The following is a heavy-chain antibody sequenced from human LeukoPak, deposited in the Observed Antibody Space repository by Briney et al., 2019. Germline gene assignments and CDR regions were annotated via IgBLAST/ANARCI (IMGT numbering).Heavy chain of an antibody. V-gene: IGHV3-23*01. CDR2: ISPSADIK. CDR1: GFTFSNHG. CDR3: LRGDRRDY. Sequence: GGSLRLSCAASGFTFSNHGMNWVRQAPGKGLEWVSGISPSADIKYYADSVKGRFTISRDNSKNMLYLEVISLTADDTAVYYCLRGDRRDYWGQGTLVTVSS. J-gene: IGHJ4*02.